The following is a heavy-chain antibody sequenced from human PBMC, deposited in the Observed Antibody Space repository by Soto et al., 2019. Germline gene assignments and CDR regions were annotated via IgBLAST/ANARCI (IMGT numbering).Heavy chain of an antibody. CDR1: GGTFSSYA. D-gene: IGHD6-6*01. V-gene: IGHV1-2*02. Sequence: ASVKVSCKASGGTFSSYAISWVRQAPGQGLEWMGGIIPNSGGTNYAQKFQGRVTMTRDTSISTAYMELSRLRSDDTAVYYCARDNSRPAARGGWFDPWGQGTLVTVSS. CDR3: ARDNSRPAARGGWFDP. CDR2: IIPNSGGT. J-gene: IGHJ5*02.